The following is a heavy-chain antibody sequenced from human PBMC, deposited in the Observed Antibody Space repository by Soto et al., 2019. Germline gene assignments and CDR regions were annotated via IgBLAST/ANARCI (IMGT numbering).Heavy chain of an antibody. Sequence: EVQLVESGGGLVQPGGSLRLSCAASGFTVSSYSMNGVRQAPGKGLEWVSYISSSSSTIYYADSVKGRFTISRDNAKNSLYLQMNSLRDEDTAVYYCAWGRDYSNLFDYWGQGTLVTVSS. D-gene: IGHD4-4*01. J-gene: IGHJ4*02. CDR1: GFTVSSYS. CDR2: ISSSSSTI. V-gene: IGHV3-48*02. CDR3: AWGRDYSNLFDY.